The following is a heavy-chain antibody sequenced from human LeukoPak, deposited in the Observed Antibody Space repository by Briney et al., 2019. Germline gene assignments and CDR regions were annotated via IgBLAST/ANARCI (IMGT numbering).Heavy chain of an antibody. Sequence: GGSLRLSCAASGFTFSSYGMHWVRQAPGKGLEWVAFIRYDGSNKYYADSVKGRFTISRDNAKNSLYLQMNSLRAEDTAVYYCARPPRGCSSTSCYGRNDRYFDLWGRGTLVTVSS. CDR3: ARPPRGCSSTSCYGRNDRYFDL. V-gene: IGHV3-30*02. J-gene: IGHJ2*01. D-gene: IGHD2-2*01. CDR1: GFTFSSYG. CDR2: IRYDGSNK.